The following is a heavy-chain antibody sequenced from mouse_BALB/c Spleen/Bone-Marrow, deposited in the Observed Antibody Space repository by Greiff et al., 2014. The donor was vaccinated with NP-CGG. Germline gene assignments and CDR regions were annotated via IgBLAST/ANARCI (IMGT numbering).Heavy chain of an antibody. CDR1: GYTLTSYW. CDR2: IYPGDGDT. Sequence: VKLVESGAELARPGASVKLSCKASGYTLTSYWMQWVKQRPGQDLEWIGAIYPGDGDTRYTQKFKGKATLTADKSSSTAYMQLSSLASEDSAVYYGARTTMITTGGYYAMDYWGQGTSVTVSS. V-gene: IGHV1-87*01. D-gene: IGHD2-4*01. CDR3: ARTTMITTGGYYAMDY. J-gene: IGHJ4*01.